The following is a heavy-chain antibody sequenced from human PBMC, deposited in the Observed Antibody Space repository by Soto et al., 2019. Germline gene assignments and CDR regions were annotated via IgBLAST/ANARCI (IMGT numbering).Heavy chain of an antibody. V-gene: IGHV3-9*01. CDR3: AKAPVWFGELYEAGLDY. CDR1: GFTFDDYG. Sequence: GGSLRLSCAASGFTFDDYGMHWVRQAPGKGLEWVSGISWNSGRIGYGDSVKGRFTISRDNAKNSLYLHMNSLKPEDTALYYCAKAPVWFGELYEAGLDYWGQGTLVTVPQ. CDR2: ISWNSGRI. D-gene: IGHD3-10*01. J-gene: IGHJ4*02.